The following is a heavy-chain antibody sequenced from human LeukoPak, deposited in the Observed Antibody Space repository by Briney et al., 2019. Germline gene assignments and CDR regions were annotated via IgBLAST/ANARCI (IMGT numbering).Heavy chain of an antibody. CDR3: AREYVIEDRVGASLRYYYGMDV. D-gene: IGHD1-26*01. V-gene: IGHV3-30-3*01. CDR2: ISYDGSNK. CDR1: GFTFSSYA. Sequence: GGSLRLSCAASGFTFSSYAMHWVRQAPGKGLEWVAVISYDGSNKYYADSVKGRFTISRDNSKNTLYLQMNSLRAEDTAVYYCAREYVIEDRVGASLRYYYGMDVWGQGTTVTVSS. J-gene: IGHJ6*02.